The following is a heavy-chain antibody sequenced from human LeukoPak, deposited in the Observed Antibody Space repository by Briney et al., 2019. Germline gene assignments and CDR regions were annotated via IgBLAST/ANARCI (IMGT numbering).Heavy chain of an antibody. CDR1: GFTFSSYE. J-gene: IGHJ6*02. D-gene: IGHD4-11*01. CDR3: ARDLYSDYSANYYYYGMDV. CDR2: ISSSGSTI. Sequence: GGSLRLSCAASGFTFSSYEMNWVRQAPGKGLEWVSYISSSGSTIYYADSVKGRFTTSRDNAKNSLYLQMNSLRAEDTAVYYCARDLYSDYSANYYYYGMDVWGQGTTVTVSS. V-gene: IGHV3-48*03.